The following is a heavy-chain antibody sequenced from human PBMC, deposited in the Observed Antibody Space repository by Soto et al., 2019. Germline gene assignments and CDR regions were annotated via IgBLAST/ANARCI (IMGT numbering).Heavy chain of an antibody. D-gene: IGHD6-13*01. CDR1: GYSFISYC. CDR2: IDPSDSYT. CDR3: ARRFDGSRGMDV. V-gene: IGHV5-10-1*01. J-gene: IGHJ6*02. Sequence: GESLKISCKGSGYSFISYCISWVRQMPGKGLEWMGRIDPSDSYTNYSPSFQGHVTISADKSISTAYLQWSSLKASDTAMYYCARRFDGSRGMDVWGQGTTVTVSS.